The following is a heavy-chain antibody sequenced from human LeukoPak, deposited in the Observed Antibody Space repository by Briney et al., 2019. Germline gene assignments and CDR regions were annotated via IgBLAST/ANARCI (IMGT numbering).Heavy chain of an antibody. CDR1: GFIFSNYW. Sequence: PGGSLRLSCAASGFIFSNYWMGWVRQGPGKGLEWVANIKQDGGERYYVDSVKGRFTISRDNAKNSLYLEMNSLRAEDTAVYYCARGGWVDYWGQGTLVTVSS. V-gene: IGHV3-7*01. CDR3: ARGGWVDY. J-gene: IGHJ4*02. D-gene: IGHD6-19*01. CDR2: IKQDGGER.